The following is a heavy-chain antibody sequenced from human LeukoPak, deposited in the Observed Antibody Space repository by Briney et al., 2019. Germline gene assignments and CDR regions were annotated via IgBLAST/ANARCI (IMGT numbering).Heavy chain of an antibody. CDR1: GFTFDSYA. J-gene: IGHJ5*02. CDR2: ISGSGGST. V-gene: IGHV3-23*01. Sequence: GGSLRLSCATSGFTFDSYAMTWVRQAPGKGLEWVSAISGSGGSTYYADSVKGRFTISRDNSKNTLYLQMTSLRAEDTAVYYCAKEEGLRPYCSTTRCLTNWIDPWGQGTLVTVSS. D-gene: IGHD2-2*01. CDR3: AKEEGLRPYCSTTRCLTNWIDP.